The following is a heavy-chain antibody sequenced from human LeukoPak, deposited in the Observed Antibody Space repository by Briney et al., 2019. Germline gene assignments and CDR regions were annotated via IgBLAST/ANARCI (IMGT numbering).Heavy chain of an antibody. D-gene: IGHD3-9*01. J-gene: IGHJ4*02. CDR1: GGSISSSSYH. CDR2: IYYSGST. Sequence: SETLSLTCIVSGGSISSSSYHWGWIRQPPGKGLEWIGSIYYSGSTYYNPSLKSRVAISVDTSKNQFSLKLSSVTAADTAVYYCARHIDLNYDILTGSNHYFDYWGQGTRVTVSS. V-gene: IGHV4-39*07. CDR3: ARHIDLNYDILTGSNHYFDY.